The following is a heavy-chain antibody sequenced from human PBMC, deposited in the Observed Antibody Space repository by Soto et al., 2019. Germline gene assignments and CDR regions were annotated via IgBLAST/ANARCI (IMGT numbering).Heavy chain of an antibody. CDR2: INAGNGNT. V-gene: IGHV1-3*01. Sequence: XSVKVSCTASGYSFTSYGIHWVRQAPGQRLEWTGWINAGNGNTKYSEKFQGRVTITRDTSASTAYLELSSLRSEDTAVYYCARDPNDSSAYYHHYYYGMDVWGQGTTVTVSS. CDR3: ARDPNDSSAYYHHYYYGMDV. J-gene: IGHJ6*02. D-gene: IGHD3-22*01. CDR1: GYSFTSYG.